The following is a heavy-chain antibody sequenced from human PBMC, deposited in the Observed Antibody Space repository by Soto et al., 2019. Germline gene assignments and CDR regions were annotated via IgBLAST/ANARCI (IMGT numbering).Heavy chain of an antibody. V-gene: IGHV1-69*13. Sequence: ASVKVSCKASGCTFSSYAISWVRQAAGQGLEWMGGIIPVFGTANYAQKFQGRVTITADESTSTAYMELSSLRSEDTAVYYCAREQYKWEIHHHDAFDIWGQGTMDTVSS. J-gene: IGHJ3*02. CDR3: AREQYKWEIHHHDAFDI. D-gene: IGHD1-26*01. CDR1: GCTFSSYA. CDR2: IIPVFGTA.